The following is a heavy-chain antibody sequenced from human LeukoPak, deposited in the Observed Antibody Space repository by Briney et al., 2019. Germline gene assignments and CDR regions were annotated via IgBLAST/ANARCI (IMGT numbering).Heavy chain of an antibody. CDR3: AKDGSGFSSGYSMDV. V-gene: IGHV3-43*02. J-gene: IGHJ6*03. Sequence: PGGSLRLSCVGSGFTFDDYAMHWVRQAPGRGLEWVSLISGDSYRRDYADSVKGRFTISRDNSKNSLFLQMSSLTFEDTALYFCAKDGSGFSSGYSMDVWGKGTMVTVSS. CDR1: GFTFDDYA. D-gene: IGHD3-22*01. CDR2: ISGDSYRR.